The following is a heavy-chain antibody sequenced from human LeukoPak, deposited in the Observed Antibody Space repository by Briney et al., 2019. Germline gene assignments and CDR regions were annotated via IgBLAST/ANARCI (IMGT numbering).Heavy chain of an antibody. V-gene: IGHV3-9*01. Sequence: GRSLRLSCAASGFTFDDYAMHWVRQAPGKGLEWVSGISWNSGSIGYADSVKGRFTISRDNAKNSLYLQMNSLRAEDTALYYCAKSGASSGWYVSYYWGQGTLVTVSS. CDR2: ISWNSGSI. J-gene: IGHJ4*02. CDR3: AKSGASSGWYVSYY. CDR1: GFTFDDYA. D-gene: IGHD6-19*01.